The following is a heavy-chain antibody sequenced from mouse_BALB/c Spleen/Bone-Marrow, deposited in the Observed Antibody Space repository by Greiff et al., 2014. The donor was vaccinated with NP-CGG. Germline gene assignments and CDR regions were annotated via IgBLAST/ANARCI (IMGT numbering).Heavy chain of an antibody. CDR3: ARGGYYGTSLYWYFDV. J-gene: IGHJ1*01. Sequence: VQLQQSGPELVKPGASVKMSCKASGYTFTSYVIHWVKQKPGQGLEWIGYINPYNDGTKYNEKFKGKATLTSDKSSSTAYMELSSLTSEDSAVYYCARGGYYGTSLYWYFDVWGAGTTVPVSS. D-gene: IGHD1-1*01. CDR2: INPYNDGT. V-gene: IGHV1-14*01. CDR1: GYTFTSYV.